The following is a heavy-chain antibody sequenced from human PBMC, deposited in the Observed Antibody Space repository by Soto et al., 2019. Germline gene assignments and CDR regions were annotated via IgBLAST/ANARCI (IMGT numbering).Heavy chain of an antibody. V-gene: IGHV3-33*01. Sequence: GGSLRLSCAASGFTFSSYGMHWVRQAPGKGLEWVAVIWYDGSNKYYGDSVKGRFTISRDNSKNTLYLQTNSLRAEDTAIYYCARGLWNFDLWGRGTLVTVS. CDR3: ARGLWNFDL. J-gene: IGHJ2*01. CDR2: IWYDGSNK. CDR1: GFTFSSYG. D-gene: IGHD3-16*01.